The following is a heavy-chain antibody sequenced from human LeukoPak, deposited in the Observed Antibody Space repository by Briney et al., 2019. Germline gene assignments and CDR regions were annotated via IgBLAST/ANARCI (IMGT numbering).Heavy chain of an antibody. Sequence: GGSLRLSCAASGFTFSSSPMSWVRQAPGKGLEWVSAISGSGGTTYYADSVKGRCTISRDNAKNTLYLQMNSLRAEDTAVYYCAKDISRIAARLYYFDYWGQGTLVTVSS. V-gene: IGHV3-23*01. J-gene: IGHJ4*02. CDR3: AKDISRIAARLYYFDY. D-gene: IGHD6-6*01. CDR2: ISGSGGTT. CDR1: GFTFSSSP.